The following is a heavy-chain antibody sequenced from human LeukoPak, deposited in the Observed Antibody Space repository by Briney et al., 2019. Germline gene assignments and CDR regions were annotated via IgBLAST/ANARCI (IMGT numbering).Heavy chain of an antibody. V-gene: IGHV1-18*01. CDR1: GYTFTSYG. Sequence: ASVKVSCKASGYTFTSYGISWVRQAPGQGLEWMGWISAYNGNKNYAQKLQGRVTMTTDTSTSTAYMELRSLRSDDTAVYYCARIVVMTDDAFDIWGQGTMVAVSS. CDR2: ISAYNGNK. CDR3: ARIVVMTDDAFDI. D-gene: IGHD2-21*02. J-gene: IGHJ3*02.